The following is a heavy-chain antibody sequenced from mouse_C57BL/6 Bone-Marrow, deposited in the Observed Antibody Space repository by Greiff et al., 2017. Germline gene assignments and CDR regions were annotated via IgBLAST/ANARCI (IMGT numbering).Heavy chain of an antibody. D-gene: IGHD2-3*01. Sequence: QVQLQQPGAELVKPGASVKLSCKASGYTFTSYWMHWVKQRPGQGLEWIGMIHPNSGSTNYNEKFKSKATLTVDKSSSTAYMQHSSLTSDDSAVYYCARGGRWLMDYWGQGTSVTVSS. CDR1: GYTFTSYW. V-gene: IGHV1-64*01. CDR3: ARGGRWLMDY. CDR2: IHPNSGST. J-gene: IGHJ4*01.